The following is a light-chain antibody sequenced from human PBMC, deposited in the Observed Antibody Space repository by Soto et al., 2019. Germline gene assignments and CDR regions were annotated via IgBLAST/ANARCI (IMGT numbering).Light chain of an antibody. CDR3: QQRSNWPGLT. Sequence: IVLTQSPTTLPLSPGESVPLSCRASQSVSSYLAWYQQKPGQAPRLLIYDASNRATGIPARFSGSGSGTDFTLTISSLEPEDFAVYYCQQRSNWPGLTFGGGTKVDIK. CDR1: QSVSSY. V-gene: IGKV3-11*01. CDR2: DAS. J-gene: IGKJ4*01.